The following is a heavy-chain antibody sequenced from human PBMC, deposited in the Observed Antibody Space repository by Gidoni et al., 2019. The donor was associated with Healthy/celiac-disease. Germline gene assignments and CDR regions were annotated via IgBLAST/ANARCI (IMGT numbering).Heavy chain of an antibody. Sequence: EVQLLESGGGLVQPGGSLRLSCAASGFTFSSYAMSWVRQAPGKGLEWVSAISGSGGSTYYADSVKGRFTISRDNSKNTLYLQMNSLRAEDTAVYYCAISYYDSSGHNWFDPWGQGTLVTVSS. V-gene: IGHV3-23*01. CDR3: AISYYDSSGHNWFDP. D-gene: IGHD3-22*01. CDR2: ISGSGGST. CDR1: GFTFSSYA. J-gene: IGHJ5*02.